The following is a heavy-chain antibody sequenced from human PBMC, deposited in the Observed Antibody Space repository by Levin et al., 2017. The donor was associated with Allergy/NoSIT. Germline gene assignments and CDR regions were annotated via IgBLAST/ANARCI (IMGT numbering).Heavy chain of an antibody. J-gene: IGHJ6*02. D-gene: IGHD3-22*01. CDR1: GFTFSSYG. V-gene: IGHV3-30*18. CDR3: ANAGRDDSSGYYDYYYYGMDV. CDR2: ISYDGSNK. Sequence: SCAASGFTFSSYGMHWVRQAPGKGLEWVAVISYDGSNKYYADSVKGRFTISRDNSKNTLYLQMNSLRAEDTAVYYCANAGRDDSSGYYDYYYYGMDVWGQGTTVTVSS.